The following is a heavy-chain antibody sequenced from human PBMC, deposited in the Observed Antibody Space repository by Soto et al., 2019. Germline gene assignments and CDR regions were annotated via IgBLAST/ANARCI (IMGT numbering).Heavy chain of an antibody. CDR1: GFSLSTSGVG. D-gene: IGHD6-13*01. Sequence: QITLKESGPTLVKPTQTLTLTCTFSGFSLSTSGVGVGWIRQPPGKALEWLALIYWNDDKRYSPSLKSRLTITKDTSKNQVVLTMTNMDPVDTATYYCALQRERTAAAGFDPWGQGTLVTVSS. CDR3: ALQRERTAAAGFDP. V-gene: IGHV2-5*01. J-gene: IGHJ5*02. CDR2: IYWNDDK.